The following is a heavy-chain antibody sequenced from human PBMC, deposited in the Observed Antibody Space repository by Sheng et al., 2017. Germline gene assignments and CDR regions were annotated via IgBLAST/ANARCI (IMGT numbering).Heavy chain of an antibody. CDR2: STAVGAP. V-gene: IGHV4-4*07. CDR1: VAPSLVTS. Sequence: QVQLQESGPGLVKPSETPVPSPALSLVAPSLVTSGAGSGNPPGRHWNGWGVSTAVGAPPTSPPSSRRLTMSVDTSKNQFSLTLTSVLAADTAVYYCARGGFYSGYDYFFDSWGQGTLVTVSS. J-gene: IGHJ4*02. D-gene: IGHD5-12*01. CDR3: ARGGFYSGYDYFFDS.